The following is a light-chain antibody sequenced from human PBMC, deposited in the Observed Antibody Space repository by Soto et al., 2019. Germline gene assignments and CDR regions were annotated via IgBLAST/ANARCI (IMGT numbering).Light chain of an antibody. CDR3: QQYGSSYPWT. Sequence: EIVLTQSPGTLSLSPGERATLSCRASQSLSSSQLAWYQQKPGQAPRLLIYGASTRATGIPTRFSGSGSGTEFTLTIRSLQSEDFAVYYCQQYGSSYPWTFGQGTTGDIK. J-gene: IGKJ1*01. CDR1: QSLSSSQ. CDR2: GAS. V-gene: IGKV3-20*01.